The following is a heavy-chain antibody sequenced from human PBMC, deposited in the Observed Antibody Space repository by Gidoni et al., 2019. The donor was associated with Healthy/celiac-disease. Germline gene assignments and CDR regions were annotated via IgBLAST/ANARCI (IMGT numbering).Heavy chain of an antibody. CDR2: ISSNGGST. Sequence: EYVSAISSNGGSTYYANSVKGRFTISRDNSKNTLYLQMGSLRAEDMAVYYCARGRGIQLWLLDYWGQGTLVTVSS. D-gene: IGHD5-18*01. V-gene: IGHV3-64*01. J-gene: IGHJ4*02. CDR3: ARGRGIQLWLLDY.